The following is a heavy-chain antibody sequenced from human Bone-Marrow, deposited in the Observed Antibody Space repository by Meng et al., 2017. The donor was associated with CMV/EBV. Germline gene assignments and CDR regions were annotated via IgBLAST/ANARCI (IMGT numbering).Heavy chain of an antibody. V-gene: IGHV3-11*04. CDR2: ISSSGSTI. CDR3: ARDFRDPIVVVPAAPTSVRFDP. CDR1: GFTFSDYY. Sequence: GESLKISCAASGFTFSDYYMSWIRQAPGKGQEGVSYISSSGSTIYYAYSVKGRFTISRDNAKHSLYLQMNSLRAEDTAVYYCARDFRDPIVVVPAAPTSVRFDPCGQGTLVTASS. D-gene: IGHD2-2*01. J-gene: IGHJ5*02.